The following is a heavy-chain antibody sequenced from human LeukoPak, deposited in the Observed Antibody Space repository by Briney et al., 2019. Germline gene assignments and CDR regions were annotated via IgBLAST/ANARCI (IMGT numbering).Heavy chain of an antibody. CDR1: GFTFNHYG. D-gene: IGHD4-11*01. CDR3: ARDAQRGFDYSNSLQY. V-gene: IGHV3-33*01. Sequence: GGSLTLSCAATGFTFNHYGMHWVRQAPRKGLEWVAVIWSDGTNRYYTGSVKGRFTISRVDSRNTVYLQMNTLRPEDTGMYYCARDAQRGFDYSNSLQYWGQGTPVTVST. CDR2: IWSDGTNR. J-gene: IGHJ4*02.